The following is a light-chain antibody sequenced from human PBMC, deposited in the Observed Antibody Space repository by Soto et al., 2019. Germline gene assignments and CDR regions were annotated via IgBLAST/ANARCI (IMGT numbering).Light chain of an antibody. CDR3: SSYTSSSTYV. CDR2: DVS. V-gene: IGLV2-18*02. CDR1: SSDVGNSNG. J-gene: IGLJ1*01. Sequence: QSVLTQPPSVSGSPGQSVAISCTGTSSDVGNSNGVSWYQQPPGTAPKLMIYDVSNRPSGVPDRFSGSKSGNTASLTISGLQAEDEADYYCSSYTSSSTYVFGTGTKVTVL.